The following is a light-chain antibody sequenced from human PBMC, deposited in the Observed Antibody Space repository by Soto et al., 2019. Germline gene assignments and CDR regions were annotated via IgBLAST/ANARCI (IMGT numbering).Light chain of an antibody. CDR3: QHHNSYPLT. V-gene: IGKV1-9*01. CDR2: AAS. CDR1: QGIYSH. J-gene: IGKJ4*02. Sequence: DIQLTQSPSFLSASVGDRVTITCRASQGIYSHLAWYQQKPGKAPKLLIYAASTLQCGVPSRFSGSRSGTDFTLTVSSLQPDDFATYYCQHHNSYPLTFGGGTKVEIK.